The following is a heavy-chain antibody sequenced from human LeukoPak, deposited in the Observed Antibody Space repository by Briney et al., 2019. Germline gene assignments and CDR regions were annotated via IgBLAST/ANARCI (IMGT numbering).Heavy chain of an antibody. CDR3: ARLGSDYYGSGSYYLSLYYFDY. V-gene: IGHV5-10-1*01. Sequence: GESLKISCKGSGYSFTSYLISWVRQMPGKGLEWMGRIDPSDSYTNYSPSFQGHVTISADKSISTAYLQWSSLKASDTAMYYCARLGSDYYGSGSYYLSLYYFDYWGQGTLVTVSS. CDR2: IDPSDSYT. D-gene: IGHD3-10*01. J-gene: IGHJ4*02. CDR1: GYSFTSYL.